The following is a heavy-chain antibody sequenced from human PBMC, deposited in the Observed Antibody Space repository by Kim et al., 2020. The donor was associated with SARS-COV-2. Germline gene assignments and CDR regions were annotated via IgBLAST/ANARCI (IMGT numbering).Heavy chain of an antibody. CDR1: GYTLTELS. D-gene: IGHD6-13*01. V-gene: IGHV1-24*01. CDR3: ATLVIAAAGHDY. Sequence: ASVKVSCKVSGYTLTELSMHWVRQAPGKGLEWMGGFDPEDGETIYAQKFQGRVTMTEDTSTDTAYMELSSLSSEDTAVYYCATLVIAAAGHDYWGQGTLVTVSS. CDR2: FDPEDGET. J-gene: IGHJ4*02.